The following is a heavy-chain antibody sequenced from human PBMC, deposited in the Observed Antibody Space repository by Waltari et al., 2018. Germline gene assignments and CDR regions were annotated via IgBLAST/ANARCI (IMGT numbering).Heavy chain of an antibody. CDR3: ARDRGRGLYLDV. D-gene: IGHD2-15*01. CDR2: VLSTGKT. CDR1: GDSVPSANW. J-gene: IGHJ4*02. V-gene: IGHV4-4*02. Sequence: QLHESGPGLLKPSGHLSLCCAVPGDSVPSANWWSWVRQSPQRGLEWIGQVLSTGKTNYSPSFASRVTMSLDASNNQFSLKVTSATAADTAVYYCARDRGRGLYLDVWGPGTLVTVSP.